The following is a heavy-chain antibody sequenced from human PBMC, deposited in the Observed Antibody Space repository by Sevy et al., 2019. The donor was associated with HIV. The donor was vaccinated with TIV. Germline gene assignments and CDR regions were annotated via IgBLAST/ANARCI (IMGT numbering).Heavy chain of an antibody. CDR3: ARAVQKGYYYGSGSYNVLEGYFYY. D-gene: IGHD3-10*01. CDR1: GGSISSGDYY. Sequence: SETLSLTCTVSGGSISSGDYYWSWIRQPPGKGLEWIGYIYYSGNTYYNPSLKRRVMISVDRSKNQFSLKLSSVTAADTAVYYRARAVQKGYYYGSGSYNVLEGYFYYWGQGTLVTVSS. V-gene: IGHV4-30-4*01. CDR2: IYYSGNT. J-gene: IGHJ4*02.